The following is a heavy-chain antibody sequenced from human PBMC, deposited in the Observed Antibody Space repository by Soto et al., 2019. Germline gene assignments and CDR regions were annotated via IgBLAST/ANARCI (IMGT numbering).Heavy chain of an antibody. CDR1: GGSISSGGYY. J-gene: IGHJ3*02. CDR2: IYYSGST. CDR3: ARGSYFFFIRGYAPGAFHI. Sequence: PSETLSLTCTVSGGSISSGGYYWSWIRQHPGKGLEWIGYIYYSGSTYYNPSLKSRVTISVDTCKNQFSLKLSSVTAADTAVYYCARGSYFFFIRGYAPGAFHISGQRSMVIVS. D-gene: IGHD3-22*01. V-gene: IGHV4-31*03.